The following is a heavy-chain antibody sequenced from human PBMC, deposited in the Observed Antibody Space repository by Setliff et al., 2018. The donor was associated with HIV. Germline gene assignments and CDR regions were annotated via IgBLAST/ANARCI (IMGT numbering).Heavy chain of an antibody. CDR2: IYTSGST. J-gene: IGHJ3*01. CDR3: ARVQMAYAAFDV. Sequence: PSETLSLTCIVSGGSISNFYCSWSWIRQPPGKGLEWIGYIYTSGSTKYNPSLKSRVTISLDTSKNQFSLKLSSVTAADTAVYYCARVQMAYAAFDVWGQGTMVTVSS. V-gene: IGHV4-4*09. D-gene: IGHD4-17*01. CDR1: GGSISNFY.